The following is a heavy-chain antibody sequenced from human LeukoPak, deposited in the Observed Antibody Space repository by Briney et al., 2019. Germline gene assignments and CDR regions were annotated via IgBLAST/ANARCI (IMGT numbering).Heavy chain of an antibody. V-gene: IGHV3-74*01. Sequence: GGSLRLSYAASGFTFSSYWMHWVRQAPGKGLVWVSRINSDGSSTTYADSVKGRFTISRDNAKNTLYLQMNSLRAEDTAVYYCARGGSGSSPYFDYWGQGTLVTVSS. CDR3: ARGGSGSSPYFDY. D-gene: IGHD6-13*01. CDR1: GFTFSSYW. J-gene: IGHJ4*02. CDR2: INSDGSST.